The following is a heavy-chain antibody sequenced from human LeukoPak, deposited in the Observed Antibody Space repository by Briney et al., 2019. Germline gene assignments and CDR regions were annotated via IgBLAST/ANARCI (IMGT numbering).Heavy chain of an antibody. Sequence: GGSLRLSCAASGFTFSSYAMSWVRQAPGKGLEWVSAISGSGGSTYYADSVKGRFTISRDNAKNSLYLQMNSLRAEDTALYYCARVAGYSGSYYLDYWGQGTLVTVSS. CDR3: ARVAGYSGSYYLDY. V-gene: IGHV3-23*01. D-gene: IGHD1-26*01. J-gene: IGHJ4*02. CDR1: GFTFSSYA. CDR2: ISGSGGST.